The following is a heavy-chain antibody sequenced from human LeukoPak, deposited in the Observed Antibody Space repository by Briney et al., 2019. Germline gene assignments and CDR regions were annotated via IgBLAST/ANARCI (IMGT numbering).Heavy chain of an antibody. CDR1: GFTLSNAW. D-gene: IGHD1-26*01. CDR3: TTEGLYSGSYYWFDY. Sequence: GGSLRLSCAASGFTLSNAWMSWVRQAPGKGREWVGRIKSKADGGTTDYAAPVKGRFTISRDDSKNTLYLQMNSLKTEDTAVYYCTTEGLYSGSYYWFDYWGQGTLVTVSS. J-gene: IGHJ4*02. V-gene: IGHV3-15*01. CDR2: IKSKADGGTT.